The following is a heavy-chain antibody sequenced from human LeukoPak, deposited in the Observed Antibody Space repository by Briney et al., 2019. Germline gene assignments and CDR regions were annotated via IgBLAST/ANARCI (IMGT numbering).Heavy chain of an antibody. CDR3: ARERAVLYYYDSSGYPDY. CDR1: GYTFTGYY. CDR2: INPNSGGT. J-gene: IGHJ4*02. V-gene: IGHV1-2*02. Sequence: APVKVSCKASGYTFTGYYMHWVRQAPGQGLEWMGWINPNSGGTNYAQKFQGRVTMTRDTSISTAYMELSRLRSDDTAVYYCARERAVLYYYDSSGYPDYWGQGTLVTVSS. D-gene: IGHD3-22*01.